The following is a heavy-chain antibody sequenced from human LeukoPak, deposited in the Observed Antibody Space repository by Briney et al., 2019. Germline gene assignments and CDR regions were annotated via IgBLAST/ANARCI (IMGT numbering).Heavy chain of an antibody. CDR1: GGPFSGYY. J-gene: IGHJ4*02. D-gene: IGHD3-22*01. V-gene: IGHV4-34*01. Sequence: SETLSLTCAVYGGPFSGYYWSWIRQPPGKGLEWIGEINHSGSTNYNPSLKSRVTISVDTSKNQFSLKLSSVTAADTAVYYCAGTYYYDSSGPRWGQGTLVTVSS. CDR3: AGTYYYDSSGPR. CDR2: INHSGST.